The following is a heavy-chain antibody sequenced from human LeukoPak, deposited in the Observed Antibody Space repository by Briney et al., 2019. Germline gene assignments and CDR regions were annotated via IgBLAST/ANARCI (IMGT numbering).Heavy chain of an antibody. CDR2: ISSNGGST. D-gene: IGHD3-10*01. CDR1: GFTFSSYA. CDR3: ARGWSGYDY. J-gene: IGHJ4*02. Sequence: GGSLRLSCAASGFTFSSYAMHWVRQAPGKGLEYVSAISSNGGSTYYANSVKGRFTISRDNSKNTLYLQMGSLRAEDMAVYYCARGWSGYDYWGQGTLVTVSS. V-gene: IGHV3-64*01.